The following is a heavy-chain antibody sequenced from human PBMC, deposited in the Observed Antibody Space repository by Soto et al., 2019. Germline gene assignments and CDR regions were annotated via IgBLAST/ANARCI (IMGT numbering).Heavy chain of an antibody. J-gene: IGHJ4*02. CDR3: ARSIAVAGLDS. CDR1: GFIFENFG. CDR2: ISGSGFKK. Sequence: GGSLRLSCAASGFIFENFGMSWVRQAPGKGLEWISSISGSGFKKYYADSVKGRFTISRDNSKSTVYLQMNSLRSEDTALYYCARSIAVAGLDSWGPGTLVTVSS. D-gene: IGHD6-19*01. V-gene: IGHV3-23*01.